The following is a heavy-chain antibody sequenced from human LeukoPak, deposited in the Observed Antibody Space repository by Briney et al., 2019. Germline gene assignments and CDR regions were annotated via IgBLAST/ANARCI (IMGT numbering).Heavy chain of an antibody. CDR1: GFTFSTYG. D-gene: IGHD2-15*01. V-gene: IGHV3-30*02. CDR3: AKDAPHGSVAACYSVWYFDV. CDR2: IRNDGSIK. Sequence: GGSLRLSCAASGFTFSTYGMHWVRQAPGKGLEWVAFIRNDGSIKYYADSVKGRFTISRDNSMNAMYLDMNILRAEDTAMYYCAKDAPHGSVAACYSVWYFDVWGRGALVTVSS. J-gene: IGHJ2*01.